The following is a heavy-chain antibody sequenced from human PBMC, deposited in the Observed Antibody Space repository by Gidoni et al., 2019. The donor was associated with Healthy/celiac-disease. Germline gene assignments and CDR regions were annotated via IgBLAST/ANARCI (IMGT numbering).Heavy chain of an antibody. J-gene: IGHJ4*02. Sequence: QLQLQESGPGLVKPSETLSLTCTVSGGSTSSSSYYWGWIRQPPGKGLEWIGSIYYSGSTYYNPSLKSRVTISVDTAKNQFSLKLSSVTAADTAVYYCARSPRWGRVTAIRGGYYFDYWGQGTLVTVSS. V-gene: IGHV4-39*01. CDR3: ARSPRWGRVTAIRGGYYFDY. CDR1: GGSTSSSSYY. D-gene: IGHD2-21*02. CDR2: IYYSGST.